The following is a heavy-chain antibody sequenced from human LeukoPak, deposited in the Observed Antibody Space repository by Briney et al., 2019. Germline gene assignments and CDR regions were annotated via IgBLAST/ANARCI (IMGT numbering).Heavy chain of an antibody. J-gene: IGHJ4*02. CDR1: GFTFSSYA. Sequence: PGGSLRLSCAASGFTFSSYAMSWVRQAPGKGLVWVSRINSGGSSTSYADSVKGRFTISRDNAKNTLYLQMNSLRAEDTAVYYCARGLYGGYGDYWGQGTLVTVSS. CDR2: INSGGSST. D-gene: IGHD5-12*01. CDR3: ARGLYGGYGDY. V-gene: IGHV3-74*01.